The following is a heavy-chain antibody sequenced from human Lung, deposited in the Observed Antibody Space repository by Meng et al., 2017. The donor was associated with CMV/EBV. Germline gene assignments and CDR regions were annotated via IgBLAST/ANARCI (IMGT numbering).Heavy chain of an antibody. V-gene: IGHV1-18*01. CDR1: YPCDDYC. Sequence: YPCDDYCITCVRQAPGQGLEWIGWISPYNHNTNSAQNLQGRVTMTADTSTSTAYMDLRSLGSDDTAVYYCARGSPVDDYWSGYYSDNWGQGTLVTVSS. CDR2: ISPYNHNT. D-gene: IGHD3-3*01. J-gene: IGHJ4*02. CDR3: ARGSPVDDYWSGYYSDN.